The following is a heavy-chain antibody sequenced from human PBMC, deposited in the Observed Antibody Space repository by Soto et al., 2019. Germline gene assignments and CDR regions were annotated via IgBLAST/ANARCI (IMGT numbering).Heavy chain of an antibody. CDR3: AKDQQVITMIPDY. CDR1: GFTFSSYA. J-gene: IGHJ4*02. V-gene: IGHV3-23*01. CDR2: ISGSGGST. D-gene: IGHD3-22*01. Sequence: HPGGSLRLSCAASGFTFSSYAMSWVRQAPGKGLEWVSAISGSGGSTYYADSVKGRFTISRDNSKNTLYLQMNSLRAEDTAVYYCAKDQQVITMIPDYWGQGTLVTVSS.